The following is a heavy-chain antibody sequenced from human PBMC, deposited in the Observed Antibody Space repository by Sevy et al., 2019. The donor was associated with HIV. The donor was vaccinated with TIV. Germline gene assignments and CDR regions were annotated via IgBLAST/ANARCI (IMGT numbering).Heavy chain of an antibody. Sequence: DSVKVSCKASGYTFTSYGISWVGQAPGQGLEWMGWISAYNGNTNYAQKLQGRVTMTTVTSTSTAYMELRSLRSDDTAVYYCAREDGDYYFDYWGQGTMVLVSS. CDR2: ISAYNGNT. CDR3: AREDGDYYFDY. CDR1: GYTFTSYG. V-gene: IGHV1-18*04. J-gene: IGHJ4*02. D-gene: IGHD4-17*01.